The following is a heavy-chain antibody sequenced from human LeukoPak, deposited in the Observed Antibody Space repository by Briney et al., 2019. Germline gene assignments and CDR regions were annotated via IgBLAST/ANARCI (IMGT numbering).Heavy chain of an antibody. V-gene: IGHV3-33*06. Sequence: GGSLRLSCAASGITLSIHAMHWVRQAPGKGLEWVGVIWYDGSNKYYADSVKGRFTISRDNSKNTLYVQLNSLRDEDTAVYYCAKGAYYMDVWGKGTTVTVSS. CDR2: IWYDGSNK. CDR3: AKGAYYMDV. J-gene: IGHJ6*03. CDR1: GITLSIHA.